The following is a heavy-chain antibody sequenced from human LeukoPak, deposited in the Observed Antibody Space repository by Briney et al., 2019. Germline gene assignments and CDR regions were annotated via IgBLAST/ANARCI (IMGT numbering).Heavy chain of an antibody. CDR3: ARDRLSIDFWSGYGMDV. D-gene: IGHD3-3*01. CDR2: IIPIFGTA. Sequence: ASVKVSCKASGGTFSSYAISWVRQAPGQGLEWMGGIIPIFGTANYAQKFQGRVTITADESTSTAYMELSSLRSEDTAVYYCARDRLSIDFWSGYGMDVWGQGTTVTVSS. V-gene: IGHV1-69*13. J-gene: IGHJ6*02. CDR1: GGTFSSYA.